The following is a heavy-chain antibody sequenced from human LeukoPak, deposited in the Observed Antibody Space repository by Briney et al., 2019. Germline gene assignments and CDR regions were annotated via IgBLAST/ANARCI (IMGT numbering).Heavy chain of an antibody. CDR3: ARGRPYSSGWYDYYYYGMDV. Sequence: GSLRLSCAASEFTFSSYSMNWIRQPPGKGLEWTGEINHSGSTNYNPSLKSRVTISVDTSKNQFSLKLSSVTAADTAVYYCARGRPYSSGWYDYYYYGMDVWGQGTTVTVSS. J-gene: IGHJ6*02. D-gene: IGHD6-19*01. CDR1: EFTFSSYS. CDR2: INHSGST. V-gene: IGHV4-34*01.